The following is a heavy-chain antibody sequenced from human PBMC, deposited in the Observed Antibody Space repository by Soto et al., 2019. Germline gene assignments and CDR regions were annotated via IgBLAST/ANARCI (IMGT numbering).Heavy chain of an antibody. CDR3: ARGPPLTRGLWYYYYGMDV. V-gene: IGHV4-34*01. Sequence: PSETLSLTCAVYGGSFSGYYWSWIRQPPGKGLEWIGEINHSGSTNYNPSLKSRVTISVDTSKNQFSLKLSSVTAADTAVYYCARGPPLTRGLWYYYYGMDVWGQGTTVTVSS. CDR2: INHSGST. J-gene: IGHJ6*02. CDR1: GGSFSGYY.